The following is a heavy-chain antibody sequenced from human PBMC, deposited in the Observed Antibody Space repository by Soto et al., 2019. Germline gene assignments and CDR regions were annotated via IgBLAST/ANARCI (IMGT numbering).Heavy chain of an antibody. CDR1: GYSISAGGYY. CDR2: FYSSGSI. CDR3: ARDSGYGSASSVNHYFDY. V-gene: IGHV4-31*03. J-gene: IGHJ4*02. D-gene: IGHD3-10*01. Sequence: LQESGPGLVKPSQTLSLTCFVSGYSISAGGYYWSWIRHHPGKGLEWIGSFYSSGSIIYNPSLRSRVSISGDTSSNQFSMSLTSVTAADTARYYCARDSGYGSASSVNHYFDYWGQGSLVTVSS.